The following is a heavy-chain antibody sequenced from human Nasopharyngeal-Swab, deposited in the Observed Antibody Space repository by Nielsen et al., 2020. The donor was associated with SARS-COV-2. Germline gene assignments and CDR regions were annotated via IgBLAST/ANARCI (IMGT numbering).Heavy chain of an antibody. Sequence: GESQKISCAASGFTFSSYWMSWVRQAPGKGLEWVANIKQDGSEKYYVDSVKGRFTISRDNAKNSLYLQMNSLRAEDTAVYYCARKGLYDSSGYPFDPWGQGTLVTVSS. D-gene: IGHD3-22*01. J-gene: IGHJ5*02. V-gene: IGHV3-7*01. CDR1: GFTFSSYW. CDR2: IKQDGSEK. CDR3: ARKGLYDSSGYPFDP.